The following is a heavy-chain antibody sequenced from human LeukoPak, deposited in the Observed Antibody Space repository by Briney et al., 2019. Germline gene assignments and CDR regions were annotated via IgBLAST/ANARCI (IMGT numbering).Heavy chain of an antibody. V-gene: IGHV4-34*01. CDR1: GGSFSGYY. J-gene: IGHJ6*03. Sequence: SETLSLTCAVYGGSFSGYYWSWIRQPPGKGLEWIGEINHSGSTNYNPSLKSRVTISVDTSKNQFSLKLSSVTAADTAVYYCARARSPRSPKDYYYYMDVWGKGTTVTISS. CDR2: INHSGST. CDR3: ARARSPRSPKDYYYYMDV.